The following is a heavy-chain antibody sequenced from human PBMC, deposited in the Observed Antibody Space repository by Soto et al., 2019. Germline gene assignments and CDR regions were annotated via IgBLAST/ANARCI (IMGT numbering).Heavy chain of an antibody. J-gene: IGHJ4*02. CDR2: ISGSGGST. V-gene: IGHV3-23*01. CDR3: ARAPDREGPLYYFDY. CDR1: GFTFSSYA. D-gene: IGHD1-26*01. Sequence: PGGSLRLSCAASGFTFSSYAMSWVRQAPGKGLEWVSAISGSGGSTYYADSVKGRFTISRDNSKNTLYLQMNSLRAEGTAVYYCARAPDREGPLYYFDYWGQGTLVTVSS.